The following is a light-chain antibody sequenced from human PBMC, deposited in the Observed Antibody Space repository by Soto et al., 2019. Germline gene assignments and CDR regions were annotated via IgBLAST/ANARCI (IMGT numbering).Light chain of an antibody. CDR2: WAS. CDR1: XXXXYXSNDKXX. V-gene: IGKV4-1*01. CDR3: QQYYSTPWT. J-gene: IGKJ1*01. Sequence: SPDSLAVSLGXXATINXXXXXXXXYXSNDKXXSAWYQKKPRQPPNLLIYWASTRESGVPDRFSGSGSGTDFTLTISSLQAEDVAVYYCQQYYSTPWTFGQGTKVEIK.